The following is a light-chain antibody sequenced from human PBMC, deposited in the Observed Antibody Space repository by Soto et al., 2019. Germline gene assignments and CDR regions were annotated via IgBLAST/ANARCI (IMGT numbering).Light chain of an antibody. Sequence: DIQMTQSPSSLSASVGDRVTITCRGSQSISSYLNWYQQKPGKAPELLIYAASSLQSGVPSKYSGSGSGPNFTLTISRLQPEYFATYYCQQPYSTPWTFGQGTKVEIK. J-gene: IGKJ1*01. V-gene: IGKV1-39*01. CDR3: QQPYSTPWT. CDR2: AAS. CDR1: QSISSY.